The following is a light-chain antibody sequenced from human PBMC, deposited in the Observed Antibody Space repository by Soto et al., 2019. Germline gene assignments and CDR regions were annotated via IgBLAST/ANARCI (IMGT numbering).Light chain of an antibody. CDR2: HAS. J-gene: IGKJ1*01. CDR3: QEYCSSPWT. Sequence: EIVLTQSPGTLSLSPGERATLSCRASRSVSSSFLAWYQQKSGQAPRLLIYHASSSATGIPDRFSGSGSGNDFTLTIRGLEPEDFALYFDQEYCSSPWTFGQGTKVEIK. V-gene: IGKV3-20*01. CDR1: RSVSSSF.